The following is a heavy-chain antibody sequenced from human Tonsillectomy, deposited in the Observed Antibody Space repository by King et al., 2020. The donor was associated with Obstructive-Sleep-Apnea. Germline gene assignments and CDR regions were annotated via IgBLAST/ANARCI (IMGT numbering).Heavy chain of an antibody. CDR2: IYYSGST. J-gene: IGHJ4*02. Sequence: VPLQESGPGLVKPSQTLSLTCTVSGGSISSATYYWTWIRQHPGKGLEWIAYIYYSGSTYYNPSLKSRVTISLDTSQNQFSLRLTSLTAADTAVYYCARARDGGLVLDYWGQGTLVTVSS. D-gene: IGHD6-19*01. CDR3: ARARDGGLVLDY. V-gene: IGHV4-31*03. CDR1: GGSISSATYY.